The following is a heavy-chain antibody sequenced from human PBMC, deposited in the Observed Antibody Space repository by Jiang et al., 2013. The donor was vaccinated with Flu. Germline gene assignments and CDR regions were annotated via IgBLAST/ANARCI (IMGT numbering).Heavy chain of an antibody. CDR2: IYYSGST. D-gene: IGHD2/OR15-2a*01. J-gene: IGHJ4*02. CDR3: ARGGVTDGLSYYFDY. V-gene: IGHV4-31*02. Sequence: EWIGYIYYSGSTYYNPSLKSRVTISVDTSKNQFSLKLSSVTAADTAVYYCARGGVTDGLSYYFDYWGQG.